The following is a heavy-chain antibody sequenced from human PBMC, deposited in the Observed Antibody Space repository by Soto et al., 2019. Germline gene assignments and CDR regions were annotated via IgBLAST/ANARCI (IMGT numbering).Heavy chain of an antibody. CDR2: IYSGGST. CDR1: GFTVSSNY. Sequence: QPGGSLRLSCAASGFTVSSNYMSWVRQAPGKGLEWVSVIYSGGSTYYADSVKGRFTISRDNSKNTLYLQMNSLRAEDTAVYYCARDSSGWYNYYGMDVWGQGTTVTVSS. J-gene: IGHJ6*02. D-gene: IGHD6-19*01. CDR3: ARDSSGWYNYYGMDV. V-gene: IGHV3-53*01.